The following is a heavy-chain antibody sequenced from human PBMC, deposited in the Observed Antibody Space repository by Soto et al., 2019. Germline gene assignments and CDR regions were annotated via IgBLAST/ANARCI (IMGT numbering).Heavy chain of an antibody. CDR2: IFSSGST. Sequence: SETLSLTCTVSGGSINTFYWSWVRQPAGKGLEWIGRIFSSGSTSFNPSLGSRVAMSVDTSKNHFSLNLSSVTAADMAVYYCAREGSYSAYNFAHGIQLWSFDFWGQGALVTVSS. CDR3: AREGSYSAYNFAHGIQLWSFDF. J-gene: IGHJ4*02. CDR1: GGSINTFY. V-gene: IGHV4-4*07. D-gene: IGHD5-12*01.